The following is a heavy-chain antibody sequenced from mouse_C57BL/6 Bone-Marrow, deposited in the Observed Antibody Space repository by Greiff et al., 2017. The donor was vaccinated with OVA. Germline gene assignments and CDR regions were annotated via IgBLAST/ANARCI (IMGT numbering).Heavy chain of an antibody. D-gene: IGHD1-1*01. CDR1: GYTFTSYW. CDR3: ARGLTTVVYFDY. J-gene: IGHJ2*01. CDR2: IYPGSGST. V-gene: IGHV1-55*01. Sequence: QVQLQPGAELVKPGASVKMSCKASGYTFTSYWITWVKQRPGQGLEWIGDIYPGSGSTNYNEKFKSKATLTVDTSSSTAYMQLSSLTSEDSAVYYCARGLTTVVYFDYWGQGTTLTVSS.